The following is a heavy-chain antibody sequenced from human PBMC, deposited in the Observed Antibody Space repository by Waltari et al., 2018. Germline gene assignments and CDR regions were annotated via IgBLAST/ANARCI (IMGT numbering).Heavy chain of an antibody. V-gene: IGHV4-4*07. CDR3: ARASPRLRYGDRNYDWYFDL. CDR1: GGSISRCS. D-gene: IGHD4-17*01. CDR2: IYTSGST. Sequence: QVQLQESGPGLVKPSETLSLPCTVSGGSISRCSWSWIRQPAGKGLEWIGRIYTSGSTNYNPSLKSRVTMSVDTSKNQFSLKLSSVTAADTAVYYCARASPRLRYGDRNYDWYFDLWGRGTLVTVSS. J-gene: IGHJ2*01.